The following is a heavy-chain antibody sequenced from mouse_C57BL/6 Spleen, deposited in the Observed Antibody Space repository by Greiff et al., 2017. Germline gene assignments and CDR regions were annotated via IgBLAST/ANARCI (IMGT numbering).Heavy chain of an antibody. Sequence: EVKLMESGGGLVKPGGSLKLSCAASGFTFSDYGMHWVRQAPEKGLEWVAYISSGSSTIYYADTVKGRFTISRDNAKNTLFLQMTSLRSEDTAMYYCARGSSYSYWYFDVWGTGTTVTVSS. CDR1: GFTFSDYG. D-gene: IGHD1-1*01. CDR2: ISSGSSTI. CDR3: ARGSSYSYWYFDV. J-gene: IGHJ1*03. V-gene: IGHV5-17*01.